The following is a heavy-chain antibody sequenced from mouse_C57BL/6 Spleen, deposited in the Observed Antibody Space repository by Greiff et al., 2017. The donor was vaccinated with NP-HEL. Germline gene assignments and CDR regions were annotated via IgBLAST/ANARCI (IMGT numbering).Heavy chain of an antibody. CDR3: TRDYYSNPHYYAMDY. CDR2: ISSGGDYI. Sequence: EVMLVESGEGLVKPGGSLKLSCAASGFTFSSYAMSWVRQTPEKRLEWVAYISSGGDYIYYADTVKGRFTISRDNARNTLYLQMSSLKSEDTAMYYCTRDYYSNPHYYAMDYWGQGTSVTVSS. CDR1: GFTFSSYA. D-gene: IGHD2-5*01. J-gene: IGHJ4*01. V-gene: IGHV5-9-1*02.